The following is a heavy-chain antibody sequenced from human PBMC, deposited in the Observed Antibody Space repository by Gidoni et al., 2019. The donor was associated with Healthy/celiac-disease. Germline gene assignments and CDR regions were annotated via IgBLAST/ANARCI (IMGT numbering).Heavy chain of an antibody. CDR2: ISGSGGST. Sequence: FSSYAMSWVRQAPGKGLELVSAISGSGGSTYYADAVKGRFNISRDNSKKTLYLQMNSLRAEDTAVYYCAKADAFDIWGQGTMVTVSS. V-gene: IGHV3-23*01. CDR3: AKADAFDI. J-gene: IGHJ3*02. CDR1: FSSYA.